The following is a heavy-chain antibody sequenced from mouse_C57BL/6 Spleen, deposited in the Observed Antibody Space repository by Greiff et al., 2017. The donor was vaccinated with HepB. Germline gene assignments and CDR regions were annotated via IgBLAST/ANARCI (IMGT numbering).Heavy chain of an antibody. CDR2: ISDRGSYT. CDR3: ARDAYYGSSYEYFDV. J-gene: IGHJ1*03. Sequence: EVQLVESGGGLVKPGGSLKLSCAASGFTFSSYAMSWVRQTPEKRLEWVATISDRGSYTYYPDNVKGRFTISRDNAKNNLYLQMSHLKSEDTAMYYCARDAYYGSSYEYFDVWGTVTTVTVSS. V-gene: IGHV5-4*01. CDR1: GFTFSSYA. D-gene: IGHD1-1*01.